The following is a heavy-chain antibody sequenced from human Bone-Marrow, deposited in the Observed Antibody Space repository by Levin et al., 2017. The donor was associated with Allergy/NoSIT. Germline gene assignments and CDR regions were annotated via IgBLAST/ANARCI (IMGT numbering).Heavy chain of an antibody. J-gene: IGHJ4*02. V-gene: IGHV4-4*02. CDR1: GCSIIIFIF. CDR2: IYHSGST. Sequence: PSQTLSLTCAVFGCSIIIFIFWSWVRQPPGTGLACLGEIYHSGSTNYNPSLQSRVTILVSPPKTQFSLKLTSVTAADTAVYYCARGNSVSEWSYHFDYWGQGMLVTVSS. D-gene: IGHD3-3*01. CDR3: ARGNSVSEWSYHFDY.